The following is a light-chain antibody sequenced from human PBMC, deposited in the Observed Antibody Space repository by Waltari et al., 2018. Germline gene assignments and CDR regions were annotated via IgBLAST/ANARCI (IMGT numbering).Light chain of an antibody. CDR2: EVS. CDR1: SSDVGNYNL. V-gene: IGLV2-23*02. CDR3: CSYAGSGSSVV. Sequence: QSALTQPASVSGSPGQSITISCTGTSSDVGNYNLVSWYQQHPGKAPKLIIYEVSQRPSGVSNRFSGSKSGTTASLTISGLQAEDEADFYSCSYAGSGSSVVFGGGTKLTVL. J-gene: IGLJ2*01.